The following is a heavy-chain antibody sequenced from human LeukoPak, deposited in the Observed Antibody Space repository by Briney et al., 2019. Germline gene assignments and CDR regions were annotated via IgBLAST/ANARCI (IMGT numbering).Heavy chain of an antibody. CDR3: ARGDGDGPARRAFDI. CDR1: GYTFTGFY. V-gene: IGHV1-2*02. Sequence: ASVSLSCKASGYTFTGFYIHWVRQAPGQGLEWMGWINPTSGDTNYLQKFQGRVTLTRDTPINTAYMELSWMRSGDTAVYYCARGDGDGPARRAFDIWGQGTMVTLSS. J-gene: IGHJ3*02. D-gene: IGHD7-27*01. CDR2: INPTSGDT.